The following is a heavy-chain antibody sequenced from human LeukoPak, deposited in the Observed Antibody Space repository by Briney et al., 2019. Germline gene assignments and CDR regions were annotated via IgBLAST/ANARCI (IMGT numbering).Heavy chain of an antibody. Sequence: ASVKVSCKASGYTFTGYYMHWVRQAPGQGLEWMGWINPNSGGTNYAQKFQGRVTMTRDTSISTAYMELSSLRSDDTAVYYCARAPRTLYCSGIGCLNWFDPWGQGTLVTVSS. D-gene: IGHD2-15*01. CDR1: GYTFTGYY. J-gene: IGHJ5*02. V-gene: IGHV1-2*02. CDR3: ARAPRTLYCSGIGCLNWFDP. CDR2: INPNSGGT.